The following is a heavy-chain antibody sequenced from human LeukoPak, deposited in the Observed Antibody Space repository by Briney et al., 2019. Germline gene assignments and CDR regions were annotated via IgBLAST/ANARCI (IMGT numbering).Heavy chain of an antibody. CDR1: RFTFNDYW. CDR3: ARTNYVNKCMDI. D-gene: IGHD3-16*01. Sequence: GGSLRLSCVAYRFTFNDYWMSWVRQAPGKGLEWVANIRHDGSDKNYLDSVKGRFTVSRDNARNSLYLQMKGLRVEDTAVYYCARTNYVNKCMDIWGEGTTVTVSS. J-gene: IGHJ6*03. CDR2: IRHDGSDK. V-gene: IGHV3-7*01.